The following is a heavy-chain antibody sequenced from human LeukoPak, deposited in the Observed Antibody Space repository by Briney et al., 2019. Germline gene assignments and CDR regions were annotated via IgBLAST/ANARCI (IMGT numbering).Heavy chain of an antibody. CDR2: IYYSGST. J-gene: IGHJ3*02. CDR3: ARDLGVMVRAFDM. CDR1: GGSISSYY. D-gene: IGHD5-18*01. Sequence: SETLSNTSNVSGGSISSYYWSWIQQPTVNQLNWLGYIYYSGSTSHTPSLESRVTISVDTSKNQISLKLSSVTAADTAVYYCARDLGVMVRAFDMWGQGTMVTVSS. V-gene: IGHV4-59*01.